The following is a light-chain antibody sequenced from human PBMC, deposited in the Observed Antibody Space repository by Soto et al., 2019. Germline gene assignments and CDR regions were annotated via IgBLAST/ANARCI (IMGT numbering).Light chain of an antibody. V-gene: IGLV2-14*01. CDR1: SSDVGGYNY. Sequence: QSALTQPASVSGSPGQSITISCTGTSSDVGGYNYVSWYQQHPGEAPKLMIYEVSKRPSGVSNRFSGSKSGNTASLTISGLQAEDEADYYCSSYTSSSTPLWVFGGGTKLTVL. J-gene: IGLJ3*02. CDR3: SSYTSSSTPLWV. CDR2: EVS.